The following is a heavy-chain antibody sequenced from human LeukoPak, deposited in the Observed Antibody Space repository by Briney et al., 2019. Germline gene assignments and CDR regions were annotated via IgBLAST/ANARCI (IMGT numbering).Heavy chain of an antibody. Sequence: GGSLRLSCAASGFSFSIYSMNWVRQAPGKGLEWVSYISSSGSTIYYADSVKGRFTISRDNAKNSLYLQMNSLRDEDTAVYFCARIRSGSSIGTFDYWGQGTLVTVSS. CDR1: GFSFSIYS. D-gene: IGHD3-10*01. V-gene: IGHV3-48*02. CDR3: ARIRSGSSIGTFDY. CDR2: ISSSGSTI. J-gene: IGHJ4*02.